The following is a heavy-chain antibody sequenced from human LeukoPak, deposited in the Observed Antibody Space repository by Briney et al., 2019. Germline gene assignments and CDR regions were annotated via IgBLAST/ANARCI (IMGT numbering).Heavy chain of an antibody. CDR3: ARLKYYYDSSGSRAEYLQH. J-gene: IGHJ1*01. Sequence: SETRSLTCTVSGGSISSGTYYWSWIRQPAGKGLEWIGRIYSIGSTNYNPSLKSRVTISVDTSKNQFSLKLSSVTAADTAVYYCARLKYYYDSSGSRAEYLQHWGQGTLVTVSS. V-gene: IGHV4-61*02. CDR2: IYSIGST. CDR1: GGSISSGTYY. D-gene: IGHD3-22*01.